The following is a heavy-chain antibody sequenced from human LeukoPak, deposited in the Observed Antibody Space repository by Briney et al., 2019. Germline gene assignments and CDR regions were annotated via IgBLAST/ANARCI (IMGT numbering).Heavy chain of an antibody. CDR3: ARAHLRGYSYGYDAFDI. Sequence: PGGSLRLSCAASGFTFSDYYMSWLRQAPGKGLEWVSYISSSGSTIYYADSVKGRFTISRDNAKNSLYLQMNSLRAEDTAVYHCARAHLRGYSYGYDAFDIWGQGTMVTVSS. V-gene: IGHV3-11*04. D-gene: IGHD5-18*01. CDR2: ISSSGSTI. CDR1: GFTFSDYY. J-gene: IGHJ3*02.